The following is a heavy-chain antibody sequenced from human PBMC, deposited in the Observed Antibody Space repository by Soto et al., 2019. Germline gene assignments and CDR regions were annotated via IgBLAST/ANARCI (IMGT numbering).Heavy chain of an antibody. Sequence: GSLRLSCAASGFTFSYHYMYWVRQAPWKGLEWVGRTRNKANSYTTEYAASVKGRFTISRDDSKNSLYLQMNSLKTEDTAVYYCARGAHSSSWRYFDYWGQGTLVTVSS. CDR1: GFTFSYHY. V-gene: IGHV3-72*01. CDR3: ARGAHSSSWRYFDY. J-gene: IGHJ4*02. D-gene: IGHD6-13*01. CDR2: TRNKANSYTT.